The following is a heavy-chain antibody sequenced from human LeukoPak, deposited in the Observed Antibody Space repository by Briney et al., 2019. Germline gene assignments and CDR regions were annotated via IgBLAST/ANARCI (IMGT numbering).Heavy chain of an antibody. CDR3: ARRSQENGVITANNWFDP. D-gene: IGHD3-16*01. V-gene: IGHV4-34*01. CDR1: GGSFSGYY. J-gene: IGHJ5*02. CDR2: INHSGST. Sequence: SETLSLTCAVYGGSFSGYYWSWIRQPPGKGLEWIGEINHSGSTNYNPSLKSRVTISVDTSKNQFSLKLTSVTAADTAVYYCARRSQENGVITANNWFDPWGQGTLVTVSS.